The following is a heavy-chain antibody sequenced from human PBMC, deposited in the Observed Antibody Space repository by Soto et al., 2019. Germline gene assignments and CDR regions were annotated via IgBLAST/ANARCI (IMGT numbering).Heavy chain of an antibody. D-gene: IGHD3-22*01. Sequence: QVQLVQSGAEVKKPGASVKVSCKASGYTFIGYYMHWVRQAPGQGLEWMGWINPNSGGTNYAQKFQGRVTMTRDTSIGTAYMELSRLRSNDTAVYYCARDQTYYYDSSGYYYDYWGQGTLVTVSS. J-gene: IGHJ4*02. CDR1: GYTFIGYY. CDR2: INPNSGGT. CDR3: ARDQTYYYDSSGYYYDY. V-gene: IGHV1-2*02.